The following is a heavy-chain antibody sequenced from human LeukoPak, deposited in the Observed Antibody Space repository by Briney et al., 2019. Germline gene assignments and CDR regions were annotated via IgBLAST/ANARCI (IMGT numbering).Heavy chain of an antibody. Sequence: SETLSLTCTVSGGSISSSSYYWGWIRQPPGKGLEWIGSIYYSGSTYYNPSLKSRVTISVDTSKNQFSLKLSSVTAADTAVYYCARLLGAAAGTRYWGQGTLVTVSS. CDR2: IYYSGST. CDR3: ARLLGAAAGTRY. J-gene: IGHJ4*02. D-gene: IGHD6-13*01. V-gene: IGHV4-39*07. CDR1: GGSISSSSYY.